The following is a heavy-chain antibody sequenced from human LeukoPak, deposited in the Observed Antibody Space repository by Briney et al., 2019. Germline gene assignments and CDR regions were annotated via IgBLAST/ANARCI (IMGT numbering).Heavy chain of an antibody. CDR1: GGSISSYY. J-gene: IGHJ1*01. V-gene: IGHV4-59*01. Sequence: SETLSLTCTVSGGSISSYYWSWIRHPPGKGLEWIGYIYYSGSTNYNPYLESGVTISVDTYKNQSSLKLSSVPGADTAVYYCARRRYYDGSGYLDWGQGTLLSVSS. CDR2: IYYSGST. CDR3: ARRRYYDGSGYLD. D-gene: IGHD3-22*01.